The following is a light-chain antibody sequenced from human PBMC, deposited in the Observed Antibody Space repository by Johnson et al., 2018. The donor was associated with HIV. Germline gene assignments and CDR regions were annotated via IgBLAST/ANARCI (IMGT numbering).Light chain of an antibody. Sequence: QSVLTQPPSVSAAPGQKVTISCSGIGSNIGDNYVSWYQHLPGTAPRLLIYDNNKRPSGIPDRFSGSKSGTSATLGITGLQTGDEADYYCGTWDSSLSAHYVVGTGTKVTVL. J-gene: IGLJ1*01. CDR3: GTWDSSLSAHYV. CDR1: GSNIGDNY. CDR2: DNN. V-gene: IGLV1-51*01.